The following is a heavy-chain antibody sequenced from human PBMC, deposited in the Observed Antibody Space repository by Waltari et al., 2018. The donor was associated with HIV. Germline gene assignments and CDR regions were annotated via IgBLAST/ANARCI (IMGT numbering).Heavy chain of an antibody. CDR3: ARGGGIYYAGYFDY. D-gene: IGHD1-26*01. V-gene: IGHV3-66*02. Sequence: EVQLVESGGALVQPGGSLRLSCAASGINVGGNYMSWVRQSPGRGLEWVSVFYTGGSIFYADSVKGRFTISRDSSKNTLYLQMNSLRTEDMAVYYCARGGGIYYAGYFDYWGQGILVTVSS. J-gene: IGHJ4*02. CDR1: GINVGGNY. CDR2: FYTGGSI.